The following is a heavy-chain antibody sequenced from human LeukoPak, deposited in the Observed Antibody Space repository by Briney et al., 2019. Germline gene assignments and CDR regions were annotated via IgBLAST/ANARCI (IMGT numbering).Heavy chain of an antibody. CDR1: SGSISTSNYY. CDR3: ARSYDSSGYYPYYFDY. CDR2: IFYSGST. D-gene: IGHD3-22*01. V-gene: IGHV4-39*07. Sequence: SETLSLTCTVSSGSISTSNYYWGWVRQPPGKALEWIGNIFYSGSTYYSPSLKSRVTISLDTSRNQFSLKLNSVTAADTAVYYCARSYDSSGYYPYYFDYWGQGTLVTVSS. J-gene: IGHJ4*02.